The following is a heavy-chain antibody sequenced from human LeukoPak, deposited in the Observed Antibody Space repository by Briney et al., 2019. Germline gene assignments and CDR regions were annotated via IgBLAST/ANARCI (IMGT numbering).Heavy chain of an antibody. J-gene: IGHJ6*03. CDR2: VYTNGNT. Sequence: SENLSLTCTVSGGSISSYYWSWIRQPAGKGPEWIGRVYTNGNTNYNPSLKSRVTMSLDTSKNQFSLKLSSVTAADTAVYYCARGPRYDFWSGYYYYYYYMDVWGKGTTVTVSS. V-gene: IGHV4-4*07. CDR1: GGSISSYY. CDR3: ARGPRYDFWSGYYYYYYYMDV. D-gene: IGHD3-3*01.